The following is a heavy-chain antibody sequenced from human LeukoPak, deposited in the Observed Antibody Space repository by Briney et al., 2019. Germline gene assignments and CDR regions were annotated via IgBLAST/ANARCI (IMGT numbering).Heavy chain of an antibody. CDR1: GGSISSGNW. J-gene: IGHJ4*02. Sequence: KPSGTLSLTCAVSGGSISSGNWWSWVRQPPGKGLEWIGEIYHSGSTVYNPSLKSRVTISVDTSKNQFSLKLSSVTAADTAVYYCASQRELLRSFDYWGQGTLVTVSS. CDR2: IYHSGST. CDR3: ASQRELLRSFDY. D-gene: IGHD1-26*01. V-gene: IGHV4-4*02.